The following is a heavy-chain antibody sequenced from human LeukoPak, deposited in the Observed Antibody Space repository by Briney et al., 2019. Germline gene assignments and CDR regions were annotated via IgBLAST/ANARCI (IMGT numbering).Heavy chain of an antibody. D-gene: IGHD2-2*01. J-gene: IGHJ4*02. V-gene: IGHV3-48*03. CDR3: ARDARYCSSNTCYYYFDY. Sequence: PGGSLRLSCAASGFTFTTYDMNWVRQAPGKGLEWVSYISSSGSTKFYADSVRGRFTISRDNAKNSLDLQMNSLRAEATAVYYCARDARYCSSNTCYYYFDYWGQGTLVTVSS. CDR1: GFTFTTYD. CDR2: ISSSGSTK.